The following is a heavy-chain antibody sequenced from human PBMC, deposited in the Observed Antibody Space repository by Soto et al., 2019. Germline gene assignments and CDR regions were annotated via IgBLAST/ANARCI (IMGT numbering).Heavy chain of an antibody. J-gene: IGHJ6*03. D-gene: IGHD2-15*01. CDR3: AREGLGYCSGGSCFTDYYYYMDV. Sequence: GASVKVSCKASGYTFTSYDINWVRQATRQGLEWMGWMNPNSGNTGYAQKFQGRVTMTRNTSISTAYMELSSLRSEDTAVYYCAREGLGYCSGGSCFTDYYYYMDVWGKGTTVTVSS. V-gene: IGHV1-8*01. CDR1: GYTFTSYD. CDR2: MNPNSGNT.